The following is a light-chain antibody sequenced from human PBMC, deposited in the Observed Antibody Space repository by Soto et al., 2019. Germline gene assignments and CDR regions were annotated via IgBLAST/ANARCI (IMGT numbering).Light chain of an antibody. CDR3: HSYDSSLTALVI. J-gene: IGLJ2*01. CDR2: GNS. V-gene: IGLV1-40*01. CDR1: SSNIGAGYD. Sequence: QSVLTQPPSVSGAPGQGVTISCTGSSSNIGAGYDVHWYQQLPGTAPKLLIYGNSNRPSGVPDRFSGSKSGTSASLAITGLQAEDEALYYCHSYDSSLTALVIFGGGTKLNVL.